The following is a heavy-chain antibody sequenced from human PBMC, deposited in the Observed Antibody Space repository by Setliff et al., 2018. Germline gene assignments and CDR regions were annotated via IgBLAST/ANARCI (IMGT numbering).Heavy chain of an antibody. CDR3: SRLVRFCTTSTCQGASASEH. V-gene: IGHV1-18*01. Sequence: ASVKVSCKTSGYSFSDSVVSWVRQAPGQGLEWVGWISAYSGNAYYAQRLQDRVTLTTDTSTSTAYMELRSLGTDDTAVYYCSRLVRFCTTSTCQGASASEHWGQGTLVTVSS. CDR2: ISAYSGNA. J-gene: IGHJ4*02. CDR1: GYSFSDSV. D-gene: IGHD2-8*01.